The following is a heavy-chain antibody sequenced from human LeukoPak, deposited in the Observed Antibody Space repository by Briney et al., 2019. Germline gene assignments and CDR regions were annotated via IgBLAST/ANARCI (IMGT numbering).Heavy chain of an antibody. CDR1: GFTVSSNY. CDR2: IYSGGST. Sequence: PGGSLRLSCAASGFTVSSNYMSWVRQAPGKGLEWVSVIYSGGSTYYADSVKGRFTISRDNSKNTLYLQMNSLRAEDTAVYYCARDVWNDDDDWGQGTLATVSS. V-gene: IGHV3-66*01. J-gene: IGHJ4*02. D-gene: IGHD1-1*01. CDR3: ARDVWNDDDD.